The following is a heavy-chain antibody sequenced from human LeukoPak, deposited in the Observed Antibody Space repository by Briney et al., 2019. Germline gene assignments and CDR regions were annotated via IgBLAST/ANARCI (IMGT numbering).Heavy chain of an antibody. D-gene: IGHD4-17*01. CDR1: GFTVSTNY. J-gene: IGHJ6*02. V-gene: IGHV3-53*01. CDR2: IYSAGST. CDR3: ARDTVTTFRFRDYYYYGMDV. Sequence: TGGSLRLSCAASGFTVSTNYMNWVRQAPGKGLEWVSVIYSAGSTYYADSVKGRFTISRGNSKNTLYLQMNSLRAEDTAVYYCARDTVTTFRFRDYYYYGMDVWGQGTTVTVSS.